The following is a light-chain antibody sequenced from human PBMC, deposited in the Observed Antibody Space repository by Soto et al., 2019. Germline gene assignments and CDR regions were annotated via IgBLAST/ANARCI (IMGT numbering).Light chain of an antibody. Sequence: EIVLTQSPGTLSLSPGERATLSCRASQSISSSYLAWYQQKPGQAPRLLIYAASSRATGIPDRFSGSGSGTDFTLTISRQEPEDFAVYYCQHYGRSRTFGQGTKLEIK. CDR3: QHYGRSRT. CDR1: QSISSSY. V-gene: IGKV3-20*01. CDR2: AAS. J-gene: IGKJ2*01.